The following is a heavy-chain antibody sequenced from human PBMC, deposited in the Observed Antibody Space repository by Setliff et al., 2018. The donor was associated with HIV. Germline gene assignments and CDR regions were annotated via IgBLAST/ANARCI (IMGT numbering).Heavy chain of an antibody. CDR1: GGSMRGGGNY. Sequence: SETLSLTCTVSGGSMRGGGNYWSWIRQHPGKGLEWTGYISYSGSTYYKPSLKGRVTISVDTSKNQSSLKLSSVTAADTAVYYCARVPSIETILFDSWGQGTLVTVSS. CDR3: ARVPSIETILFDS. V-gene: IGHV4-31*03. J-gene: IGHJ4*02. CDR2: ISYSGST. D-gene: IGHD2-2*02.